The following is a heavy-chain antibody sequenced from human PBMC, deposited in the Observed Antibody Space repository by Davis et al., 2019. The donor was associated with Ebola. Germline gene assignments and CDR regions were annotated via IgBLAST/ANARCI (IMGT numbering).Heavy chain of an antibody. CDR1: GGSVSSSSYY. J-gene: IGHJ4*02. CDR3: ARIIDYYDSSGYSYYFDY. V-gene: IGHV2-26*01. Sequence: ETLSLTCTVSGGSVSSSSYYWTWIRQPPGKALEWLAHIFSNDEKFYSTSLKSRLTISKDTSKSQVVLTMTNMDPVDTATYYCARIIDYYDSSGYSYYFDYWGQGTLVTVSS. CDR2: IFSNDEK. D-gene: IGHD3-22*01.